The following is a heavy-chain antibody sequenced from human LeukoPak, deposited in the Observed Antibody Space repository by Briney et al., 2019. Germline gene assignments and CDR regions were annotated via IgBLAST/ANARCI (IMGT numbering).Heavy chain of an antibody. CDR1: GSTFSSYS. V-gene: IGHV3-21*01. J-gene: IGHJ6*03. CDR2: ISSSSSYT. D-gene: IGHD3-10*01. CDR3: AKAMVRGVIPPYYYYMDV. Sequence: GGSLRPSCAASGSTFSSYSMNCVRQAPGKRLEWVSPISSSSSYTYYADSVKGRVTISRDNAKNSLYLQMSSLRAEDTAVYYCAKAMVRGVIPPYYYYMDVWGKGTTVTVSS.